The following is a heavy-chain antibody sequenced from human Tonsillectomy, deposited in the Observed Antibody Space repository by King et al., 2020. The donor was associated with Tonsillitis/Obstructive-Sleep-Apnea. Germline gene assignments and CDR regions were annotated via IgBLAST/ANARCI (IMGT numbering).Heavy chain of an antibody. V-gene: IGHV4-61*01. J-gene: IGHJ5*02. CDR3: ARCGKDCSRPSCSSWFDP. CDR2: IYSSGST. CDR1: GGSVNNDTYY. D-gene: IGHD2-2*01. Sequence: VPLQESGPGLVKPSETLSLTCTVSGGSVNNDTYYWNWIRQPPGKGLEWIGYIYSSGSTNYNPSLKSRVTISVDTSKNQFSLKMSSVTAEDTAIYYCARCGKDCSRPSCSSWFDPWGQGALVTVSS.